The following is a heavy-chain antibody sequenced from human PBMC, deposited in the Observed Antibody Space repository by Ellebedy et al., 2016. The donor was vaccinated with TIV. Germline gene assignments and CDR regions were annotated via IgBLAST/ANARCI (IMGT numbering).Heavy chain of an antibody. Sequence: AASVKVSCKASGYTFTGYYMHWVRQAPGQGLEWLGWINPQNGGTNYAQKFQGRVTMTRDTSISTAYMELSWLRSDDTAVYYCASDGDCGGDCYWDNYWGQGSLVTVSS. CDR1: GYTFTGYY. V-gene: IGHV1-2*02. D-gene: IGHD2-21*02. CDR2: INPQNGGT. CDR3: ASDGDCGGDCYWDNY. J-gene: IGHJ4*02.